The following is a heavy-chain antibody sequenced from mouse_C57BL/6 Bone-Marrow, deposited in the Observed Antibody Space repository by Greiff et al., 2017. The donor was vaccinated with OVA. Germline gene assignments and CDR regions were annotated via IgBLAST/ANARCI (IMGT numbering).Heavy chain of an antibody. V-gene: IGHV3-6*01. Sequence: EVKLVESGPGLVKPSQSLSLTCSVTGYSITSGYYWNWIRQFPGNKLEWMGYISYDGSNNYNPSLKNRISITRDTSKNQFFLKLNSVTTEDTATYYCARRVITTDLDYWGQGTSVTVSS. J-gene: IGHJ4*01. D-gene: IGHD1-1*01. CDR2: ISYDGSN. CDR3: ARRVITTDLDY. CDR1: GYSITSGYY.